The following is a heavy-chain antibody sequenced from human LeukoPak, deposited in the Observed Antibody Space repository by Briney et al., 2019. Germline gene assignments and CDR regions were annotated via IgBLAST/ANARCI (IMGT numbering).Heavy chain of an antibody. D-gene: IGHD2-15*01. CDR2: IYYSGST. Sequence: SETLSLTCTVSGGSISSYYWSWIRQPPGKGLEWIGYIYYSGSTNYNPSLKSRVTISVDTSKNQFSLKLSSVTAADTAVYYCASVPLGYCSGGSCYGFDYWGQGTLVTVSS. CDR1: GGSISSYY. CDR3: ASVPLGYCSGGSCYGFDY. J-gene: IGHJ4*02. V-gene: IGHV4-59*01.